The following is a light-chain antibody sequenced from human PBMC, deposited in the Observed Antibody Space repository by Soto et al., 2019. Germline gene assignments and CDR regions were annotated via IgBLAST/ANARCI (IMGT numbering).Light chain of an antibody. CDR1: QSISIW. J-gene: IGKJ1*01. CDR2: GTS. Sequence: DIHMTQSPSTLSASVGDRVTITCRASQSISIWLAWYQQKPGRAPNLLIYGTSSLESGVPSRFSGSGSGTEFTLTISSLKPDDFATYYCQHYNGYSWTFGQGTKVEIK. CDR3: QHYNGYSWT. V-gene: IGKV1-5*03.